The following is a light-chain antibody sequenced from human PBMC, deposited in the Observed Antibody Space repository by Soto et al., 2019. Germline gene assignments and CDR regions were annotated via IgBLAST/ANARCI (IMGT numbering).Light chain of an antibody. Sequence: QMTQSPSSLSASVGDRVTITCRASQSISSYLNWYQQKPGKAPKLLIYAASSLQSGVPSRFSGSGSGTDFTLTISSLQPEDFATYYCQQSYSTPRTFGQGTKV. J-gene: IGKJ1*01. V-gene: IGKV1-39*01. CDR1: QSISSY. CDR2: AAS. CDR3: QQSYSTPRT.